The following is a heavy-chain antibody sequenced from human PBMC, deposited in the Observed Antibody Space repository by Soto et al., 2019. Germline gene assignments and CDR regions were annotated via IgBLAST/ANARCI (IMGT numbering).Heavy chain of an antibody. J-gene: IGHJ4*01. D-gene: IGHD3-10*01. V-gene: IGHV3-23*01. CDR3: AKGTSSEFLLSFDD. CDR1: GFPSSTYGFSTYA. Sequence: EVQLLQSGGGLVQPGGSLRLSCMASGFPSSTYGFSTYAMTWVRQPPGKGLEWVSVITGSGSHSYYADSVKGRFTISIDNSRNTLFLQMDSLRADDTAVYFCAKGTSSEFLLSFDDWGHGTLVTVSS. CDR2: ITGSGSHS.